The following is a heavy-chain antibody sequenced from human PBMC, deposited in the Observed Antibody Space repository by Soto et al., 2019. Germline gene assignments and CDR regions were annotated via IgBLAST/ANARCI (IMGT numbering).Heavy chain of an antibody. V-gene: IGHV3-49*03. CDR1: GFTFGDDG. J-gene: IGHJ2*01. D-gene: IGHD6-6*01. CDR2: IRSKTHGGTT. CDR3: SRQQLVGWYFDL. Sequence: EVQLVESGGGLVEPGRSLRLSCTTSGFTFGDDGVSWFRQAPGKGLEWVSFIRSKTHGGTTEDAASVKGRFTVSRDDSKSIAYLQMNRLKTEDTAVYYCSRQQLVGWYFDLWGRGTLVTVSS.